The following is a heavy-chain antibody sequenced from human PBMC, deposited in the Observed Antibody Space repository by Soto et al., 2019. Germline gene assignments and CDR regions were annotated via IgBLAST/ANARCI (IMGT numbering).Heavy chain of an antibody. Sequence: PSETLSLTCTVSGGSISSGGYYWSRIRQHPGKGLEWIGYIYYSGSTYYNPSLKSRVTISVDTSKNQFSLKLSSVTAADTAVYYCARTWIFGGRDYYGMDVWGQGTTVTVSS. V-gene: IGHV4-31*03. CDR3: ARTWIFGGRDYYGMDV. CDR1: GGSISSGGYY. CDR2: IYYSGST. J-gene: IGHJ6*02. D-gene: IGHD3-3*01.